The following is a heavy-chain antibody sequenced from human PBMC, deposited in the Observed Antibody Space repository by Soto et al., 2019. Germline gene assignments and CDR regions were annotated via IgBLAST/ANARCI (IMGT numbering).Heavy chain of an antibody. CDR1: GFTFDDNA. CDR3: AISQDRGGRTTFTD. Sequence: PGGSLRLSCAVSGFTFDDNAMHWVRQAPEKGLEWVSGINWKSDIGYADSVKGRFTISRDNAENSLYLQMNSLRAEDTALYYCAISQDRGGRTTFTDWGQGTQVTVSS. D-gene: IGHD5-12*01. J-gene: IGHJ4*02. CDR2: INWKSDI. V-gene: IGHV3-9*01.